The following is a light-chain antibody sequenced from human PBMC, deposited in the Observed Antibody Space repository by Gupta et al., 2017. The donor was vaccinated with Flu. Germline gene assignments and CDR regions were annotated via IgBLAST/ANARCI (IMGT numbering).Light chain of an antibody. Sequence: PSSLSASVGDRVTLTCRASQGIINYLAWYQQKPGKERKLLIYGASTVQSGVPWGFSGSGSGTNFTLTIGSRQPEDVATYYCQKEDSAPCTFGQGTKVDIK. V-gene: IGKV1-27*01. J-gene: IGKJ1*01. CDR3: QKEDSAPCT. CDR1: QGIINY. CDR2: GAS.